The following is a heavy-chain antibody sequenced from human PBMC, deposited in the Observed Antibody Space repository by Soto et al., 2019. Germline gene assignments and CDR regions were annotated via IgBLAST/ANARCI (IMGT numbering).Heavy chain of an antibody. CDR2: IYYSGST. Sequence: SETLSVTCTVSGGSISSGGYYWSWIRQHPGKGLEWIGYIYYSGSTYYNPSLKSRVTISVDTSKNQFSLKLSSVTAADTAVYYCARAVVRGANGVDYWGQGTLVTVSS. D-gene: IGHD3-10*01. CDR3: ARAVVRGANGVDY. J-gene: IGHJ4*02. V-gene: IGHV4-31*03. CDR1: GGSISSGGYY.